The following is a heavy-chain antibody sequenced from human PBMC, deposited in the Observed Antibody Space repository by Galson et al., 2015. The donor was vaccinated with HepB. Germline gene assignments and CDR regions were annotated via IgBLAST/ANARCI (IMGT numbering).Heavy chain of an antibody. Sequence: SETLSLTCTVSGGSISSSSYYWGWIRQPPGKGLEWIGSIYYSGSTYYNLSLKSRVTISVDTSKNQFSLKLSSVTAADTAVYYCARQIVAAIAAPGTYFDCWGQGTLVTVSS. CDR1: GGSISSSSYY. CDR3: ARQIVAAIAAPGTYFDC. V-gene: IGHV4-39*01. D-gene: IGHD6-13*01. J-gene: IGHJ4*02. CDR2: IYYSGST.